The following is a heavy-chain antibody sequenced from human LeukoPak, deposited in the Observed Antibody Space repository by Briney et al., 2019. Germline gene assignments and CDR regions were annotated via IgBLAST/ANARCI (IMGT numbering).Heavy chain of an antibody. CDR1: GYTFTGYY. CDR2: INPNSGGT. CDR3: AKDAGHSGWCFDY. Sequence: GASVKVSCKASGYTFTGYYMHWVRQAPGQWLEWMGWINPNSGGTNYAQKFQGRVTMTRDTSISTAYMELSRLRSDDTAVYYCAKDAGHSGWCFDYWGQGTLVTVSS. D-gene: IGHD6-19*01. V-gene: IGHV1-2*02. J-gene: IGHJ4*02.